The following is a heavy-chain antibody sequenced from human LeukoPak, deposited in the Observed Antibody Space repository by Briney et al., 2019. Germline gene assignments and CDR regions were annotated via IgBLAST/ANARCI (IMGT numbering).Heavy chain of an antibody. D-gene: IGHD3-16*01. V-gene: IGHV3-30*03. CDR3: STDGTPKFEH. CDR1: GFTFSSYG. Sequence: GRSLRLSCAASGFTFSSYGMVWFRQSPGKGLEWVATISYDERGKHYADSVQGRFTISRDNSKSVLYLQLDYLRPEDTAVYYCSTDGTPKFEHWGQGTLVTVSS. CDR2: ISYDERGK. J-gene: IGHJ1*01.